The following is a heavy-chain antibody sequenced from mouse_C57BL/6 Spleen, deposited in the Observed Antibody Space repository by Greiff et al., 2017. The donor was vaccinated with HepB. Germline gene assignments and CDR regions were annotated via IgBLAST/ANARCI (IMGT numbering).Heavy chain of an antibody. V-gene: IGHV1-52*01. CDR1: GYTFTSYW. CDR2: IDPSDSET. J-gene: IGHJ4*01. D-gene: IGHD1-1*01. CDR3: AREESYYGYAMDY. Sequence: QVQLQQPGAELVRPGSSVKLSCKASGYTFTSYWMHWVKQRPIQGLEWIGNIDPSDSETHYNQKFKDKATLTVDKSSSTAYMQLSSLTSEDSAVYYCAREESYYGYAMDYWGQGTSVTVSS.